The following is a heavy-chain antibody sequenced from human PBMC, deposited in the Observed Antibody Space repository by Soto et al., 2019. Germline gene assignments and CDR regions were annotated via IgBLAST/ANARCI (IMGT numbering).Heavy chain of an antibody. D-gene: IGHD1-26*01. CDR3: AGIGSYGIYYMDD. Sequence: PSETLSLTCTVSGGSISSYYWSWIRQPPGKGLEWIGYIYYSGNTNYNPSLKSRFTISVDTSKNQYSLKLSSVTAADTAVYYCAGIGSYGIYYMDDWGKGTTVTVSS. V-gene: IGHV4-59*01. CDR1: GGSISSYY. J-gene: IGHJ6*03. CDR2: IYYSGNT.